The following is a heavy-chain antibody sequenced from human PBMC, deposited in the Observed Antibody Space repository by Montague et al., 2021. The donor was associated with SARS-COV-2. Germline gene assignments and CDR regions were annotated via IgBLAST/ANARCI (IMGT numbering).Heavy chain of an antibody. CDR2: IYYSGTT. CDR3: ARVMIRGVTTPFDY. D-gene: IGHD3-10*01. CDR1: SGSIISSGYY. Sequence: SETLSLTCSVSSGSIISSGYYWGWIRQPPGKELEWIGNIYYSGTTYYNPSLQSRGTISVDTSKNHLYLRLRSVTDADTAVYFCARVMIRGVTTPFDYWGQGSQVTVSS. V-gene: IGHV4-39*02. J-gene: IGHJ4*02.